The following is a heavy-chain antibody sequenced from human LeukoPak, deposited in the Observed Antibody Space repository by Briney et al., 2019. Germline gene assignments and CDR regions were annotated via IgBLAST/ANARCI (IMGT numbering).Heavy chain of an antibody. D-gene: IGHD3-10*01. CDR1: GFSLSNYM. Sequence: GGSLRLSCAASGFSLSNYMMSWVRQAPGKGLEWVAVISYDGSNEYYADSVKGRFTISRDNSKNTLYLQMNSLSVEDTAVYYCARVGYYASGPFSYFDYWGQGTLVTVSS. V-gene: IGHV3-30-3*01. J-gene: IGHJ4*02. CDR3: ARVGYYASGPFSYFDY. CDR2: ISYDGSNE.